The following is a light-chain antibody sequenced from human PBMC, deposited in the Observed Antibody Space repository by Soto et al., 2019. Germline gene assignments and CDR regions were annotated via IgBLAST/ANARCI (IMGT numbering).Light chain of an antibody. J-gene: IGKJ3*01. CDR2: AAS. V-gene: IGKV1-39*01. CDR3: QQSSNVFFT. CDR1: QSISTY. Sequence: DIQMTQSPSSLSASVGDRVTITCRASQSISTYLNWYQQKPGKAPKLLIYAASRLQGGVPSRFSGSGSGTDFTLTISNLQPEDFETHYCQQSSNVFFTFGRGTQVDIX.